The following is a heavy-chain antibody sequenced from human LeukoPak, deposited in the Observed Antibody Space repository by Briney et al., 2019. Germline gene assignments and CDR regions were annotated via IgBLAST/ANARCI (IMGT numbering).Heavy chain of an antibody. CDR2: INHSGST. J-gene: IGHJ6*02. Sequence: PSETLSLTCAVYGGSFNGYYWSWIRQPPGKGLEWIGEINHSGSTNYNPSLKSRVTISVDTSKNQFSLKLSSVTAADTAVYYCARISGYNFYYYYGMDVWGQGTTVTVSS. CDR3: ARISGYNFYYYYGMDV. V-gene: IGHV4-34*01. D-gene: IGHD5-12*01. CDR1: GGSFNGYY.